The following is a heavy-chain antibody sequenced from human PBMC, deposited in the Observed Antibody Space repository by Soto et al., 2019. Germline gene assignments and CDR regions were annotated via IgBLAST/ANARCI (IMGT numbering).Heavy chain of an antibody. V-gene: IGHV1-69*12. D-gene: IGHD6-13*01. CDR3: AGVSSSWDQGYFDY. CDR1: GGTFSNYA. Sequence: QVQLVQSGAEVKKPGSSVKVSCKASGGTFSNYAISWVRQAPGQGLEWMGGIIPIFGTTNYAQRFQGRVTIXAXEXSSTAYMELSSTRSEDTAVYYCAGVSSSWDQGYFDYRGQGTLVTVSS. J-gene: IGHJ4*02. CDR2: IIPIFGTT.